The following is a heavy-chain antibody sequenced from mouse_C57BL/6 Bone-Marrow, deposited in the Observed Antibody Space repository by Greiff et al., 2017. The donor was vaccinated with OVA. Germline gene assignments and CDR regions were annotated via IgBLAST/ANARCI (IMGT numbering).Heavy chain of an antibody. CDR2: INPNNGGT. V-gene: IGHV1-26*01. CDR3: ARSPGEAWFAY. J-gene: IGHJ3*01. Sequence: EVQLQESGPELVKPGASVKISCKASGYTFTDYYMNWVKQSHGKSLEWIGDINPNNGGTSYNQKFKGKATLTVDKSSSTAYMELRSLTSEDSAVYYCARSPGEAWFAYWGQGTLVTVSA. CDR1: GYTFTDYY. D-gene: IGHD2-13*01.